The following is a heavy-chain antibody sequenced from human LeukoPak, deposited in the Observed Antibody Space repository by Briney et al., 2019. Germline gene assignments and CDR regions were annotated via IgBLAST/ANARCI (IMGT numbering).Heavy chain of an antibody. D-gene: IGHD6-19*01. CDR2: ISGSGGST. J-gene: IGHJ3*02. CDR1: GFTFSSYA. Sequence: GGSLRLSCAASGFTFSSYAMSWVRQAPGRGLEWVSAISGSGGSTYYADSVKGRFTISRDNSKNTLYLQMNSLRAEDTAVYYCAKDLAVADAFDIWGQGTMVTVSS. V-gene: IGHV3-23*01. CDR3: AKDLAVADAFDI.